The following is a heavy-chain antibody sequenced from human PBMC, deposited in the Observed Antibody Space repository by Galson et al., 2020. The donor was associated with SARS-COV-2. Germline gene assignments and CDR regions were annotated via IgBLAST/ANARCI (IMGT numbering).Heavy chain of an antibody. J-gene: IGHJ6*02. D-gene: IGHD3-9*01. Sequence: QLGVSLKISCAASGFTFSGSAMHWVRQASGKGLEWVGRIRSKANSYATAYAASVKGRFTISRDDSKNTAYLQMNSLKTEDTAVYYCTRPGPYYDILTGYGMDVWGQGTTVTVSS. V-gene: IGHV3-73*01. CDR3: TRPGPYYDILTGYGMDV. CDR1: GFTFSGSA. CDR2: IRSKANSYAT.